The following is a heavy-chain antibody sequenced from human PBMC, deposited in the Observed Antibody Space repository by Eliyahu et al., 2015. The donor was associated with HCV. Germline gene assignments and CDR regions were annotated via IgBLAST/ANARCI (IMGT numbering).Heavy chain of an antibody. CDR3: ARLRDSSSPIDY. D-gene: IGHD6-6*01. Sequence: QVQLQESGPGLVKPSETLSLTCTVSGGSISSYYWSWIRQPPGKGLEWIGYIYYSGSTNQNTPLKSRVTISVDTSKNQFSLKLSSVTAADTAVYYCARLRDSSSPIDYWGQGTLVTVSS. V-gene: IGHV4-59*08. J-gene: IGHJ4*02. CDR1: GGSISSYY. CDR2: IYYSGST.